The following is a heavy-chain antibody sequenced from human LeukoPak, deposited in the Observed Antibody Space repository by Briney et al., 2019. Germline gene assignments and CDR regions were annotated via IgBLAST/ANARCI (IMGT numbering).Heavy chain of an antibody. CDR1: GGTFSSYA. D-gene: IGHD3-22*01. J-gene: IGHJ5*02. Sequence: SVKVSCKASGGTFSSYAISWVRQAPGQGLEWMGGIIPIFGTANYAQKFQGRVTITTDESTSTAYMELSSLRSEDTAVYYCARGGSVEGYYDSSGYYPWGQGTQVTVSS. V-gene: IGHV1-69*05. CDR2: IIPIFGTA. CDR3: ARGGSVEGYYDSSGYYP.